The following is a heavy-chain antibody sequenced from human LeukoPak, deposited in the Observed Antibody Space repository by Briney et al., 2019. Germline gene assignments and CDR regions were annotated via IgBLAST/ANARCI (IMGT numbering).Heavy chain of an antibody. D-gene: IGHD5-18*01. V-gene: IGHV3-7*01. Sequence: GGSLRLSCAASGFTFSTYWMSWVRQAPGKGLEWVANIRKDGSVKYYADSVKGRFTISRDNSKNTLYLQMNSLRAEDTAVYYCAKEPYSYGNHFDYWGQGTLVTVSS. CDR1: GFTFSTYW. J-gene: IGHJ4*02. CDR2: IRKDGSVK. CDR3: AKEPYSYGNHFDY.